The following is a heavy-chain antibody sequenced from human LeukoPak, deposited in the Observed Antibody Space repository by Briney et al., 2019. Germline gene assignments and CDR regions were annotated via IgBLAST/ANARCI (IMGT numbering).Heavy chain of an antibody. D-gene: IGHD2-2*01. CDR1: GGSISSYY. V-gene: IGHV4-59*08. CDR3: ARLGWYCSSTSCSNNWFDP. Sequence: SETLSLTCTVSGGSISSYYWSWIRQPPGKGLEWIGYIYYSGSTNCNPSLKSRVTISVDTSKNQFSLKLSSVTAADTAVYYCARLGWYCSSTSCSNNWFDPWGQGTLVTVSS. CDR2: IYYSGST. J-gene: IGHJ5*02.